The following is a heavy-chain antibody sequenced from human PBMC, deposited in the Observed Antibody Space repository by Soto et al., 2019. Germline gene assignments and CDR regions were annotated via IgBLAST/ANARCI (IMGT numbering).Heavy chain of an antibody. Sequence: SDTLSLTCPVSGVSVTSDEYYWPWFRPSPGKGLEWIGYISNSGSTGYNPSLKTRLSMSVDRSKNQFTLRLTSVPAADTAVYYCARRKDSYYDSSGKIDYWGQGTLVNVSA. CDR3: ARRKDSYYDSSGKIDY. CDR1: GVSVTSDEYY. J-gene: IGHJ4*02. D-gene: IGHD3-22*01. V-gene: IGHV4-30-4*02. CDR2: ISNSGST.